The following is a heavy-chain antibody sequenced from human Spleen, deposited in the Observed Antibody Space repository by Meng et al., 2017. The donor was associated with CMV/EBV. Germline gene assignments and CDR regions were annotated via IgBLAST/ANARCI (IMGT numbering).Heavy chain of an antibody. J-gene: IGHJ6*02. CDR2: INSDGSGT. V-gene: IGHV3-74*01. Sequence: GGSLRLSCAASGFTFSSYWMHWVRQAPGKGLVWVSRINSDGSGTNYADFVKGRFTISRDNAKNTLSLQMNGLRAEDTAVYYCARGRSQYASLVGFYGMDVWGQGTTVTVSS. CDR1: GFTFSSYW. D-gene: IGHD2-8*02. CDR3: ARGRSQYASLVGFYGMDV.